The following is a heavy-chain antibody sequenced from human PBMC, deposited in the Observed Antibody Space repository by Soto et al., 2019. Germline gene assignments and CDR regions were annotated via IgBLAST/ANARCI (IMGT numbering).Heavy chain of an antibody. CDR1: GGSISSGDYY. J-gene: IGHJ6*02. Sequence: QVQLQESGPGLVKPSQTLSLTCTVSGGSISSGDYYWSWIRQPPGKGLEWIGYIYYSGSTYYNPSFKCRVNISVDTSKNQFSLKPSSVTAADPAVYYCASLPAAQFYYYYGMDVWGQGTTVTVSS. CDR2: IYYSGST. D-gene: IGHD2-2*01. CDR3: ASLPAAQFYYYYGMDV. V-gene: IGHV4-30-4*01.